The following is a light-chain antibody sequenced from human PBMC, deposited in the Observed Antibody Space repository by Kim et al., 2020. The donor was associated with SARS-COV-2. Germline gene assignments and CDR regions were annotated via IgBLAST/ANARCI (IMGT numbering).Light chain of an antibody. Sequence: QSALTQPASVSGSPGQSITISCTGSSGDIGRYNLVTWYQQHPDKAPKLMIYNVTKRPSGVSNRFSGSKSGNTASLTISGLQAEDEVDYYCSSFTSSGTFVFGGGTKVTVL. CDR3: SSFTSSGTFV. CDR2: NVT. J-gene: IGLJ2*01. CDR1: SGDIGRYNL. V-gene: IGLV2-14*03.